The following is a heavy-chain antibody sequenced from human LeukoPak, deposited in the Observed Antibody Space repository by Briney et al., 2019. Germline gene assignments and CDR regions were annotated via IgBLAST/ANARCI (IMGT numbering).Heavy chain of an antibody. CDR1: GYTFTSYY. Sequence: ASVKVSCKASGYTFTSYYMHWVRQAPGQGLEWMGIINPSGGSTSYAQKFQGRVTMTRDTSTGTAYMELSSLRSEDTAVYYCASLSGPMWFGMDVWGQGTTVTVSS. V-gene: IGHV1-46*01. J-gene: IGHJ6*02. CDR3: ASLSGPMWFGMDV. CDR2: INPSGGST. D-gene: IGHD1-26*01.